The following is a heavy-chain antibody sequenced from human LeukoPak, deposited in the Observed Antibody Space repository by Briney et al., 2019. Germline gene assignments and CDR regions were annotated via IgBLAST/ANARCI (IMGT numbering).Heavy chain of an antibody. CDR3: AKQDIAVVPASFFFKTEFDF. V-gene: IGHV3-23*01. CDR2: ISNSGDYT. J-gene: IGHJ4*02. CDR1: GFTFSSYA. Sequence: PGGSLRLSCAASGFTFSSYAMSWVRQAPGKGLGWVSAISNSGDYTYYADSVKGRFTISRDNSKNTLYLQMNTLRAEDTAVYYCAKQDIAVVPASFFFKTEFDFWGQGALVIVSS. D-gene: IGHD2-2*01.